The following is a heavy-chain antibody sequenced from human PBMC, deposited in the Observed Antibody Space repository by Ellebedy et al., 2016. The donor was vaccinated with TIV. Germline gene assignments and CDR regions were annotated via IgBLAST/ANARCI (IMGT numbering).Heavy chain of an antibody. J-gene: IGHJ5*02. CDR1: GVTFSDYY. CDR2: ISRDGGST. V-gene: IGHV3-11*01. D-gene: IGHD3-16*02. Sequence: PGGSLRLSCVVSGVTFSDYYFMRIRQAPGKGLEWLSHISRDGGSTQYADSVRGRFTISRDNAKSSLFLQLNSVTADDTAVYYCARVQDRYAETWGQGTLVTVSA. CDR3: ARVQDRYAET.